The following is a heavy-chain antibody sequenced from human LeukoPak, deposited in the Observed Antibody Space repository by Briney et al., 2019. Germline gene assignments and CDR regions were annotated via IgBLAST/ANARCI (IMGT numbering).Heavy chain of an antibody. CDR3: ARSNQADDY. Sequence: GGSLRLSCAASGFTFSSYWMRWVRQVPGKGPVWVSRINAGGSSTTYADSVKGRFTISRDNAKNTLYLQMNSLRAEDTAVYYCARSNQADDYWGQGTLVTVSS. J-gene: IGHJ4*02. CDR2: INAGGSST. D-gene: IGHD4-11*01. CDR1: GFTFSSYW. V-gene: IGHV3-74*01.